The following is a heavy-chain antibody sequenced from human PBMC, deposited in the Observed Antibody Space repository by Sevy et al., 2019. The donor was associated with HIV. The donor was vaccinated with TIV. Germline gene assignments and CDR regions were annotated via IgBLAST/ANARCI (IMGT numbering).Heavy chain of an antibody. CDR2: IRSKAYGGTT. Sequence: GGSLRLSCTASGFTFGDYAMSWVRQAPGKGLEWVGFIRSKAYGGTTEYAASVKGRFTISRDDSKSIAYLQMNSLKTEDTAVYYCTRDLGNYYGMDVWGQGTTVTVSS. V-gene: IGHV3-49*04. J-gene: IGHJ6*02. D-gene: IGHD2-15*01. CDR1: GFTFGDYA. CDR3: TRDLGNYYGMDV.